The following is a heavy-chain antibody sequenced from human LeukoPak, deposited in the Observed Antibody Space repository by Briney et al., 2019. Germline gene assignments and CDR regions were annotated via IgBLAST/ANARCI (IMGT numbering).Heavy chain of an antibody. J-gene: IGHJ5*02. V-gene: IGHV4-61*02. CDR3: ARARETYYDILTGYNWFDP. CDR1: GGSISSGSYY. CDR2: IYTSGST. Sequence: SQTLSHTCTVSGGSISSGSYYWSWIRQPAGKGLEWIGRIYTSGSTNYNPSLKSRVTISVDTSKNQFSLKLSSVTAADTAVYYCARARETYYDILTGYNWFDPWGQGTLVTVSS. D-gene: IGHD3-9*01.